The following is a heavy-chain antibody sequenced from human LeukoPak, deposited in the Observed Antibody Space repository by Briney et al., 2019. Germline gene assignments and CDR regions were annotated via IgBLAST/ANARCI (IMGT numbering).Heavy chain of an antibody. CDR1: GGSISISSYY. D-gene: IGHD3-10*01. CDR3: AREAGYYGSGSYTGAFDI. J-gene: IGHJ3*02. Sequence: SETLSLTCTVSGGSISISSYYWGWIRQPPGKGLEWIGSIYYSGSTYYNPSLKSRVTKSVDTSKNQFSLKLSSVTAADTAVYYCAREAGYYGSGSYTGAFDIWGQGTMVTVPS. V-gene: IGHV4-39*02. CDR2: IYYSGST.